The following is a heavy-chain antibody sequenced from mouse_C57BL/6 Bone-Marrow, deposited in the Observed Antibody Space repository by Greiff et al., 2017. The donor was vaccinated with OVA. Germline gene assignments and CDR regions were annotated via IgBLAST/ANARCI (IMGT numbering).Heavy chain of an antibody. CDR1: GYTFTSYW. Sequence: QVQLQQPGAELVKPGASVKLSCKASGYTFTSYWMHWVKQRPGQGLEWIGMIHPNSGSTNYNEKFKSKATLTVDKSSSTAYMQLSSLTSEDSAVYYCARRNYGGGFAYWGQGTLVTVSA. D-gene: IGHD1-1*02. J-gene: IGHJ3*01. CDR2: IHPNSGST. CDR3: ARRNYGGGFAY. V-gene: IGHV1-64*01.